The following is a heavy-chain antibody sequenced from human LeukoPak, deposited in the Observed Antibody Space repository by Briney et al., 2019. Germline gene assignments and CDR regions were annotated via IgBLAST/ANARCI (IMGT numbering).Heavy chain of an antibody. CDR2: IYYSGST. J-gene: IGHJ3*02. CDR1: GGSISSYF. Sequence: SETLSLTCTVSGGSISSYFWSWIRQPPGKGLEWIGYIYYSGSTNYNPSLKSRVTISVDTSKNQFSLKLSSVTAADTAVYYCARGGAPYAFDIWGQGTMVTVSS. CDR3: ARGGAPYAFDI. V-gene: IGHV4-59*01.